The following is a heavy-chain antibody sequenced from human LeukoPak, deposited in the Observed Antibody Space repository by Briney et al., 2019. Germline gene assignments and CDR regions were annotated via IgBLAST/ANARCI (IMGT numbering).Heavy chain of an antibody. V-gene: IGHV3-43*02. CDR3: ATWAFYHDLDV. J-gene: IGHJ6*02. CDR2: ISADGKA. CDR1: GMNFERYA. D-gene: IGHD1-26*01. Sequence: GGSLRLSCAASGMNFERYAMHWVRQRPGKGLEWVGVISADGKADHADAVKGRFTVSRDNSKDSLSLQMSSLRDGDTALYYCATWAFYHDLDVWGQGTTVIVSS.